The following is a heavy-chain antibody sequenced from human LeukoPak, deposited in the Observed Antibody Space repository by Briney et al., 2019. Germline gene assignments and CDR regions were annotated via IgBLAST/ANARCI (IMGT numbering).Heavy chain of an antibody. CDR1: GGSISTDY. V-gene: IGHV4-59*08. J-gene: IGHJ5*02. D-gene: IGHD6-13*01. CDR3: ARQDVRSSTWYGWFDP. CDR2: IYYTGTT. Sequence: PSETLSLTCTVSGGSISTDYWSWIRQPPGKGLEWIGYIYYTGTTSYNPSLKSRVTISVDTSKNQFSLKLSSVTAADTAVYYCARQDVRSSTWYGWFDPWGQGTLVTVSS.